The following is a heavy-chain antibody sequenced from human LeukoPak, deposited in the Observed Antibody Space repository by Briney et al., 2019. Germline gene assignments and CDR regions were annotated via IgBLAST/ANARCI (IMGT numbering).Heavy chain of an antibody. CDR1: GVSLSTSGVG. V-gene: IGHV2-5*02. CDR3: AHSQVFSYGSFHDAYDI. J-gene: IGHJ3*02. CDR2: IYWDDDS. Sequence: QTLTLTCSLSGVSLSTSGVGVGWIRQPPGKALEWLALIYWDDDSRYSPSLESRLTIAKDTSKNQVVLTLTNMDSVDTATYYCAHSQVFSYGSFHDAYDIWGLGMLVTVSS. D-gene: IGHD5-18*01.